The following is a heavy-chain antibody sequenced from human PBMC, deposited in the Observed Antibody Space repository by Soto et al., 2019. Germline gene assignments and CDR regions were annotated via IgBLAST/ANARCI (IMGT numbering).Heavy chain of an antibody. Sequence: GASVKVSCKASGYTFTGYYMHWVRQAPGQGLEWMGWINPNSGGTNYAQKFQGRVTMTRDTSISTAYMELSRLRSDDTAVYYCASGGAFDYGDYLGDFDYWGQGTRVTVSS. J-gene: IGHJ4*02. CDR3: ASGGAFDYGDYLGDFDY. CDR2: INPNSGGT. CDR1: GYTFTGYY. D-gene: IGHD4-17*01. V-gene: IGHV1-2*02.